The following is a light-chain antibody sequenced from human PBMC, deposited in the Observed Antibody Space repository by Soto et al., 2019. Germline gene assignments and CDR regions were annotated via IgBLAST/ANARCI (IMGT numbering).Light chain of an antibody. CDR2: AAS. CDR3: QQTFSAPVT. CDR1: QSISSY. V-gene: IGKV1-39*01. J-gene: IGKJ2*01. Sequence: DIQMTQSPSSLSASVGDRVTITCRASQSISSYLNWYQQKPEEAPKILIYAASTLHSWVPSRFSGRGSGPDFSLTISSLQPEDFAPYYCQQTFSAPVTFGQGTRLEIK.